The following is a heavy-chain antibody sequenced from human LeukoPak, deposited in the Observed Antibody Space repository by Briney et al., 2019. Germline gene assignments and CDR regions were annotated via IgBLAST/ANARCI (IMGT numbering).Heavy chain of an antibody. D-gene: IGHD2-15*01. CDR2: IIPILGIA. V-gene: IGHV1-69*04. CDR3: ARDMGYCSGGSCYSRY. CDR1: GGTFSSYA. Sequence: ASVKVSCKASGGTFSSYAISWVRQAPGQGLEWMGRIIPILGIANYAQKFQGRVTITADKSTSTAYMELSSLRSEDTAVYYCARDMGYCSGGSCYSRYWGQGTLVTVSS. J-gene: IGHJ4*02.